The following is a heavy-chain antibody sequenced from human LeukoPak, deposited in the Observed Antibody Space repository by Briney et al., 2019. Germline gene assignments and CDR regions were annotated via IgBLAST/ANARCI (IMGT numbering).Heavy chain of an antibody. Sequence: PGGSLRLSCAASGFTFSTYAMSSVRQAPGKGLGWVLCITGSGHGTYYADFVKGQFTISRDNSKNTPYLQMNSLRAEDTAVYYCAKGGSSGYYLFDYWGQGTLVTVSP. CDR1: GFTFSTYA. CDR2: ITGSGHGT. J-gene: IGHJ4*02. V-gene: IGHV3-23*01. D-gene: IGHD6-19*01. CDR3: AKGGSSGYYLFDY.